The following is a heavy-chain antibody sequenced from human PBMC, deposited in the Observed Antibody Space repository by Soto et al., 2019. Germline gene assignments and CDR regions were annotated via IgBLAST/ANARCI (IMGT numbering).Heavy chain of an antibody. CDR3: ARVVAAAGGGGPHYYYGIDV. V-gene: IGHV1-69*13. D-gene: IGHD6-13*01. Sequence: SVKVSCKASGGTFSSYAISWVRQAPGQGLEWMGGIIPIFGTANYAQKFQGRVTITADESTSTAYMELSSLRSEDTAVYYCARVVAAAGGGGPHYYYGIDVWGQGTTVTVSS. CDR1: GGTFSSYA. CDR2: IIPIFGTA. J-gene: IGHJ6*02.